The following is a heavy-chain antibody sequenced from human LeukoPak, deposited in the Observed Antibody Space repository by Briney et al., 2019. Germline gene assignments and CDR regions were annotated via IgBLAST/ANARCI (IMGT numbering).Heavy chain of an antibody. V-gene: IGHV4-39*01. Sequence: SETLSLTCTVSGGSISSTSYYWGWIRQPPGKGLEWIGSIYYSGSTYYNPSLKSRVTISVDTSKNQFSLKLSSVTAADTAVYYCARRRFGEFFLYWGQGTLVTVSS. CDR2: IYYSGST. J-gene: IGHJ4*02. CDR1: GGSISSTSYY. CDR3: ARRRFGEFFLY. D-gene: IGHD3-10*01.